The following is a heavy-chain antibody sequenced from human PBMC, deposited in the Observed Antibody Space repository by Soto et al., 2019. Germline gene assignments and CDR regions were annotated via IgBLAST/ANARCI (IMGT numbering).Heavy chain of an antibody. J-gene: IGHJ4*02. Sequence: EVQLLESGGGLVQPGGSLRLSCAASGFTFSIYAMSWVRQAPGKGLEWVSAIVASGGSTFYADSVKGRFTISRDNSKYTLNLQMNSLRGEDTAVYYCAKLVPNGSGSYFDYWGQGTLVTVSS. CDR2: IVASGGST. D-gene: IGHD3-10*01. CDR1: GFTFSIYA. CDR3: AKLVPNGSGSYFDY. V-gene: IGHV3-23*01.